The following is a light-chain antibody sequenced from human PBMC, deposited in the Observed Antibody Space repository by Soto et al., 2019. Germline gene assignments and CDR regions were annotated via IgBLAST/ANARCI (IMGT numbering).Light chain of an antibody. CDR3: SSFTNSSPLGV. V-gene: IGLV2-14*03. CDR2: DVD. CDR1: SSDVGSYNY. J-gene: IGLJ1*01. Sequence: QSALTQPASVSGSPGQSITISCTGTSSDVGSYNYVSWYQHHPGKAPKLVIYDVDDRPSGVSNRFSGSKSGNTASPTISGLQAEDEADYYCSSFTNSSPLGVFGTGTKVTVL.